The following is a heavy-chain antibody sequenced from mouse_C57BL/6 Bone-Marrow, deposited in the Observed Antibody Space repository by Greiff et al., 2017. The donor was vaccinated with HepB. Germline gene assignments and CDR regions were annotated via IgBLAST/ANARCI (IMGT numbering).Heavy chain of an antibody. D-gene: IGHD2-4*01. CDR1: GFTFSDFY. J-gene: IGHJ4*01. Sequence: EVQVVESGGGLVQSGRSLRLSCATSGFTFSDFYMEWVRQAPGKGLEWIAASRNKANDYTTEYSASVKGRFIVSRDTSQSILYLQMNALRAEDTAIYYCARDDDYDRGAMDYWGQGTSVTVSS. CDR2: SRNKANDYTT. V-gene: IGHV7-1*01. CDR3: ARDDDYDRGAMDY.